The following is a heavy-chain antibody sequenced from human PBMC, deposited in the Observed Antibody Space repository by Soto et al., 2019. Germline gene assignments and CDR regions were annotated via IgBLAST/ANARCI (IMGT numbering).Heavy chain of an antibody. J-gene: IGHJ6*02. D-gene: IGHD2-2*01. CDR2: LSQNGGT. V-gene: IGHV4-38-2*01. CDR1: GYSFNSVDL. CDR3: ASATLPGARFSSMDV. Sequence: SETLSLTGVVCGYSFNSVDLWGWIRQPPGKGLQWIGSLSQNGGTYRNPSLRSRVTLSVETSKNQFSLKLTSVTAADPAVYYCASATLPGARFSSMDVRGQG.